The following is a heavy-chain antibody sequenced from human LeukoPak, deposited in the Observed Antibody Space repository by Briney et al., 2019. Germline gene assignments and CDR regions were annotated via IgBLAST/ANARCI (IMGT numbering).Heavy chain of an antibody. CDR2: INHSGST. J-gene: IGHJ6*03. CDR1: GGSFSGYY. D-gene: IGHD4-17*01. V-gene: IGHV4-34*01. Sequence: PSETLSLTCAVYGGSFSGYYWIRIRQPPGKGLEWIGEINHSGSTNYNPSLKSRVTISVDTSKNQFSLKLSSVTAADTAVYYCARLGNYGDYFPSDYYYYYMDVWGKGTTVTISS. CDR3: ARLGNYGDYFPSDYYYYYMDV.